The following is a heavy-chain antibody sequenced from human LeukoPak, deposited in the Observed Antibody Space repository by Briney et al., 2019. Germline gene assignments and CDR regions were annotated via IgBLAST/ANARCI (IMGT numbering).Heavy chain of an antibody. CDR1: GFTFGDYC. CDR2: ISSSSSYI. Sequence: GGSLRLSCTASGFTFGDYCMSWVRQAPGKGLEWVSSISSSSSYIYYADSVKGRFTISRDNAKNSLYLQMNSLRAEDTAVYYCARVGTTVTSVDYWGQGTLVTVSS. D-gene: IGHD4-17*01. V-gene: IGHV3-21*01. CDR3: ARVGTTVTSVDY. J-gene: IGHJ4*02.